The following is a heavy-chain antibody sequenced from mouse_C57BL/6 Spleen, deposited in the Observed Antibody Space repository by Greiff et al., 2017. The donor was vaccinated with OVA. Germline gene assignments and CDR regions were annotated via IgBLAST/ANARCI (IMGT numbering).Heavy chain of an antibody. J-gene: IGHJ4*01. Sequence: QVQLQQSGAELVKPGASVKISCKASGYAFSSYWMNWVKQRPGKGLEWIGQIYPGDGDTNYNGKFKGKATLTADKSSSTAYMQLSSLTSEDSAVYFCARSSWGAQATYYAMDYWGQGTSVTVSS. D-gene: IGHD3-2*02. CDR2: IYPGDGDT. CDR3: ARSSWGAQATYYAMDY. V-gene: IGHV1-80*01. CDR1: GYAFSSYW.